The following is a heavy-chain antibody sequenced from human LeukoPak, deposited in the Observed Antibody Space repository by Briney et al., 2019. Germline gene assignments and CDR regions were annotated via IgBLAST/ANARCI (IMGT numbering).Heavy chain of an antibody. Sequence: PSETLSLTCIVSGGSITSHYWSWIRQPPGKGLEWIGYIYDTGNTNYNPSLRSRVTISVGTSKDQFSLRLSSVAAADTAVYYCARARVRSYSYDNYGSYTSDWIFDLWGRGTLVTVSS. J-gene: IGHJ2*01. V-gene: IGHV4-59*11. CDR3: ARARVRSYSYDNYGSYTSDWIFDL. D-gene: IGHD3-22*01. CDR1: GGSITSHY. CDR2: IYDTGNT.